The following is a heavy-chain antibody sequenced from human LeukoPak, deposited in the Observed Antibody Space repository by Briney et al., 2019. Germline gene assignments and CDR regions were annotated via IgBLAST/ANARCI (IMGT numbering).Heavy chain of an antibody. J-gene: IGHJ4*02. CDR1: GFTFSSSP. V-gene: IGHV3-64D*06. D-gene: IGHD3-10*01. CDR2: INPSGSFV. CDR3: VREMGSGTHYCLEF. Sequence: GGSLRLSCSASGFTFSSSPTHWVRQAPGKGLEYVSSINPSGSFVSYADFAKGRFTISRDNWRNTLHLQMNSLTPDDTAIYYCVREMGSGTHYCLEFWGQGALVTVS.